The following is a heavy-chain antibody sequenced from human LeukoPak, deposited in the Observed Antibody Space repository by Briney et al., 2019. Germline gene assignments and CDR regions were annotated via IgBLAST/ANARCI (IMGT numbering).Heavy chain of an antibody. D-gene: IGHD3-10*01. CDR1: GGSFSGYY. J-gene: IGHJ4*02. Sequence: SETLSLTCAVYGGSFSGYYWSWIRQPPGKGLEWIGEINHSGSTNYNPSLKSRVTISVDTSKNQFSLKLSSVTAADTAVYYCARAAGITMVRGSIQYWGQGTLVTVSS. V-gene: IGHV4-34*01. CDR3: ARAAGITMVRGSIQY. CDR2: INHSGST.